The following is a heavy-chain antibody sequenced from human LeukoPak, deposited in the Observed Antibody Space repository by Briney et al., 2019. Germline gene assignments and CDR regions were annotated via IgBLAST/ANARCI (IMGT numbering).Heavy chain of an antibody. CDR2: ISGSSDNT. J-gene: IGHJ4*02. D-gene: IGHD7-27*01. CDR1: GFTFSNYA. CDR3: AKDPINWGSIYFDC. Sequence: PGGSLRLSCEASGFTFSNYAMSWVRQAPGKGREWVSSISGSSDNTNYADSVKGRFTISRDNSKNILYLQMNSLTAEDTAVYWCAKDPINWGSIYFDCWGQGTLVTVSS. V-gene: IGHV3-23*01.